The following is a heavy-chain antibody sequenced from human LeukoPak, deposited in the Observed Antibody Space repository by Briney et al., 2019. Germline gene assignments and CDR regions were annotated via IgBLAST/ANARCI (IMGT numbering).Heavy chain of an antibody. Sequence: SETLSLTCTVSGGSISSSSYYWGWIRQPPGKGLEWIGRIYESGKTNYSPSLKSRVTISVDTSKNQFSLKLRSVTAIDTAVYYCASSSWLRDANFDNWGQGTLVTVSS. J-gene: IGHJ4*02. CDR2: IYESGKT. V-gene: IGHV4-39*07. CDR1: GGSISSSSYY. CDR3: ASSSWLRDANFDN. D-gene: IGHD6-13*01.